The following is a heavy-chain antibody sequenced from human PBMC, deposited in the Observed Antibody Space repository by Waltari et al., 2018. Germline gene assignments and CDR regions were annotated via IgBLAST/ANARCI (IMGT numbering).Heavy chain of an antibody. CDR3: ARLTTRKENWFDP. CDR1: GVTVSSNY. V-gene: IGHV3-66*02. J-gene: IGHJ5*02. D-gene: IGHD1-1*01. Sequence: EVQLVESGGGLVQPGGSLRLSCAASGVTVSSNYMSWVRQAPGKGLGLVSVIYSGASTYSADALKARFTISRDNSKSTLYLQMNSLRAEDTAVYYCARLTTRKENWFDPWGQGTLVTVSS. CDR2: IYSGAST.